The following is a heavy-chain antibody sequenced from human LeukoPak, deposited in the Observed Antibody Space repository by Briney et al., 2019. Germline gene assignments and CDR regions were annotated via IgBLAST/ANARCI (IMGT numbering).Heavy chain of an antibody. CDR3: ARSPQGTATTANWLDP. J-gene: IGHJ5*02. CDR1: GGSISISNYY. D-gene: IGHD4-17*01. Sequence: SETLSLTCTVSGGSISISNYYWGWIRQPPGKGLEWIGSMSYSGRTYYNPSLKTRVTVSLDTSKNQFSLNLISVAAADTAVYYCARSPQGTATTANWLDPWGQGTLVTVSS. V-gene: IGHV4-39*07. CDR2: MSYSGRT.